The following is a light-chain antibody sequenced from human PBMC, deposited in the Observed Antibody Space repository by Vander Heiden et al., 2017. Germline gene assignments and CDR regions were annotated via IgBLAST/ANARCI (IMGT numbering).Light chain of an antibody. CDR1: QSVLYSSNNKNY. J-gene: IGKJ2*01. CDR3: QQYYRSPKT. CDR2: WAS. Sequence: DIVMTQSPASLVVSLGERATINCKSSQSVLYSSNNKNYLAWYQQKPGQPPKLLIYWASIRESGVPERFSGSGSGTDFTLTISSLQAEDVAVYYCQQYYRSPKTFGQGTKLEIK. V-gene: IGKV4-1*01.